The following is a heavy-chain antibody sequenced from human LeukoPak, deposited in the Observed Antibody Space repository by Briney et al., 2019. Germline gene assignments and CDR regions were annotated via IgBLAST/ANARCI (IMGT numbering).Heavy chain of an antibody. D-gene: IGHD5-12*01. Sequence: SETLSLTCTVSGGSISSYYWSWIRQPAGKGLEWIGRIYTSGSTNYNPSLKSRVTMSVDTSKNQFSLKLSSVTAADTAVYYCARDMDIVATSWFDPWSQGTLVTVSS. CDR3: ARDMDIVATSWFDP. CDR2: IYTSGST. J-gene: IGHJ5*02. V-gene: IGHV4-4*07. CDR1: GGSISSYY.